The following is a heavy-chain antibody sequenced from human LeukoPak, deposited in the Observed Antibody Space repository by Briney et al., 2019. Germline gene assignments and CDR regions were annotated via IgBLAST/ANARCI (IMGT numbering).Heavy chain of an antibody. CDR1: GGSISGYY. Sequence: PSETLSLTCTVSGGSISGYYWSWIRQPPGKGLEWIGYIYYSGSTNYNPSLKSRVTISVDTSKNQFSLKLSSVTAADTAVYYCARRTAAGNYFDYWGQGTLVTVSS. CDR3: ARRTAAGNYFDY. V-gene: IGHV4-59*08. CDR2: IYYSGST. J-gene: IGHJ4*02. D-gene: IGHD6-13*01.